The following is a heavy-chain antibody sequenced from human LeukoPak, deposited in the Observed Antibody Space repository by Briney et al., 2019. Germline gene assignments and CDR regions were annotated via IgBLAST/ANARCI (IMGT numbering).Heavy chain of an antibody. CDR3: ARVTSDSGGYYHFDY. D-gene: IGHD3-22*01. J-gene: IGHJ4*02. CDR1: GYTFTSYY. V-gene: IGHV1-46*01. CDR2: INPSGGST. Sequence: ASVKVSCKASGYTFTSYYMHWVRQAPGQGLEWMGIINPSGGSTSYAQKFQGRVTMTRDTSTSTVYMELSSLRSEDTAVYYCARVTSDSGGYYHFDYWGQGTLVTVSS.